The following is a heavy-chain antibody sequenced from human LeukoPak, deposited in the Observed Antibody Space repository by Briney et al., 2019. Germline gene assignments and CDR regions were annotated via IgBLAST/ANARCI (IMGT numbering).Heavy chain of an antibody. J-gene: IGHJ4*02. CDR1: GFTFSSYA. Sequence: QPGGSLRLSCAASGFTFSSYAMGWVRQAPGKGLEWVSAISGSGGSTYYADSVKGRSTISRDNSKNTLYLQMNSLRAEDTAVYYCAKDLTTVVTPFDYWGQGTLVTVPS. D-gene: IGHD4-23*01. CDR3: AKDLTTVVTPFDY. V-gene: IGHV3-23*01. CDR2: ISGSGGST.